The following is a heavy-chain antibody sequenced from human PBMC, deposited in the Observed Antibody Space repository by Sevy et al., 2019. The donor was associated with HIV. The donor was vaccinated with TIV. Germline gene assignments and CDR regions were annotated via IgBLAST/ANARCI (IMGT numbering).Heavy chain of an antibody. J-gene: IGHJ4*02. V-gene: IGHV3-33*01. CDR2: IWHDGNYK. CDR1: GFAFSRYG. Sequence: GGSLRLSCGASGFAFSRYGMHWVRQAPGKGLEWVAVIWHDGNYKYYADSVKGRFTISRDNSKNTLYLQMNSLRGDDSAVYFCARDPLYYSHRDSYHLKYYFDYWGQGTQVTVSP. CDR3: ARDPLYYSHRDSYHLKYYFDY. D-gene: IGHD3-10*01.